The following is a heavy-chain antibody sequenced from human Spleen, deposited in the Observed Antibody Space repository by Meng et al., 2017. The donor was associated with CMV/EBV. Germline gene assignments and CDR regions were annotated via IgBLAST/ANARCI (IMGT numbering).Heavy chain of an antibody. CDR3: ARGIENFDWSLY. CDR1: GGSMSNGDYY. V-gene: IGHV4-30-4*08. CDR2: IYYSGRT. Sequence: TVSGGSMSNGDYYWTWIRQPPGKGLEWIGFIYYSGRTSYNPSLKSRVTISVDTSKNQFSLKLTSVTAADTAVYYCARGIENFDWSLYWGQGTLVTVSS. J-gene: IGHJ4*02. D-gene: IGHD3-9*01.